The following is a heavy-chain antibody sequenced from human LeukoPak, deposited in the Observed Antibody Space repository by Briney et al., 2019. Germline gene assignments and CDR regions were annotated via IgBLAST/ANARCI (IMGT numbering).Heavy chain of an antibody. D-gene: IGHD2-21*01. CDR3: TRVDYYSTSAFFDY. J-gene: IGHJ4*02. CDR1: GFTFGDHA. Sequence: PGGFLRLSCAASGFTFGDHAMSWVRQAPGKGLEWVGFIRNKLYGGTAEYAASVKGRFTISRDDSKSIAYLQMNSLKTEDTAMYYCTRVDYYSTSAFFDYWGQGTQVTVSS. V-gene: IGHV3-49*04. CDR2: IRNKLYGGTA.